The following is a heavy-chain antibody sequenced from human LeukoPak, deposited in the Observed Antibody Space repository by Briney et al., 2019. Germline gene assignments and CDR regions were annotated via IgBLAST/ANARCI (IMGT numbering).Heavy chain of an antibody. CDR2: INQDGSEK. D-gene: IGHD3-10*01. J-gene: IGHJ4*02. CDR1: RFTFSSYW. Sequence: GGSLRLSWAASRFTFSSYWMTWVRQAPGKGLDWVANINQDGSEKNYVDSVKGRFTISRDNAKNSLYLQMNSLRAEDTAVYYCARGYYGSGSYYTAYWGQGTLVTVSS. V-gene: IGHV3-7*04. CDR3: ARGYYGSGSYYTAY.